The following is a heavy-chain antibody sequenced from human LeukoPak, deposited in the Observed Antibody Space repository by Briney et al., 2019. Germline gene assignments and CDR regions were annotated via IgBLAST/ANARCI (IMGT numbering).Heavy chain of an antibody. CDR1: GFTFSTTS. V-gene: IGHV3-21*04. Sequence: RTGGSLRLSCTGSGFTFSTTSINWVRLAPGQWLEWVSTISGSGSFIRYLDSVKGRFTISRDNANNSVYLQMDSLRVDDTAVYFCAKVNEPLNWFEHWGQGTLVTVSS. CDR3: AKVNEPLNWFEH. J-gene: IGHJ5*02. CDR2: ISGSGSFI. D-gene: IGHD1-14*01.